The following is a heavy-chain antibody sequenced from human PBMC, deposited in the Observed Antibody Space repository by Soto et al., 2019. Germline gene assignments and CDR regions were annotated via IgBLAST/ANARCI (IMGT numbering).Heavy chain of an antibody. CDR1: GFTFSSYG. CDR2: ISYDGSNK. D-gene: IGHD2-15*01. V-gene: IGHV3-30*18. J-gene: IGHJ4*02. Sequence: QVPLVESGGGVVQPGRSLRLSCAASGFTFSSYGMHWVRQAPGKGLEWVAVISYDGSNKYYADSVKGRFTISRDNSKNTLYLQMNSLGAEDTAVYYCAKETYSGPLDYWGQGTLVTVSS. CDR3: AKETYSGPLDY.